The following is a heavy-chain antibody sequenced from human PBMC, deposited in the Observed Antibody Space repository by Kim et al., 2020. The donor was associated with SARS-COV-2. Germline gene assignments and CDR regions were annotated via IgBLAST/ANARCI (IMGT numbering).Heavy chain of an antibody. J-gene: IGHJ4*02. CDR2: ISSSGGT. Sequence: SETLSLTCTVSGGSIGTYYYNWIRHSPRKGLEWIGHISSSGGTNYNPSLRSRVTISSDMSNNQFSLRLTSVTAADTAVYFCAGGSGWLTADWGQEPLVTVSS. D-gene: IGHD2-21*02. CDR3: AGGSGWLTAD. V-gene: IGHV4-59*13. CDR1: GGSIGTYY.